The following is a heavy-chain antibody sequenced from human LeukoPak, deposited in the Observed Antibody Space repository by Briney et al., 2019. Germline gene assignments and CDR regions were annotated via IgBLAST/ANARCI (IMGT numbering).Heavy chain of an antibody. CDR1: GFTFSSYA. J-gene: IGHJ4*02. Sequence: GRSLRLSCAASGFTFSSYAMHWVRQAPGKGLEWVAVISYDGSNKYYADSVKGRFTISRDNSKNTLYLQMSSLRAEDTAVYYCARPPVYDFWSGYRFWGQGTLVTVSS. CDR3: ARPPVYDFWSGYRF. V-gene: IGHV3-30*04. CDR2: ISYDGSNK. D-gene: IGHD3-3*01.